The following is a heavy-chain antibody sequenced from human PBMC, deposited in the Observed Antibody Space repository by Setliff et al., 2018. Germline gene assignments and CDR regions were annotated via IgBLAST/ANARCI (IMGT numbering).Heavy chain of an antibody. J-gene: IGHJ6*02. D-gene: IGHD6-6*01. Sequence: TLSLTCAVYGGSFSGYYWSWIRQPPGKALEWLARIDWDDDKYYSTSLKTRLTISKDTSKNQVVLTMTNMDPVDTATYYCARYISSSSNYGMDVWGQGTTVTVSS. V-gene: IGHV2-70*11. CDR3: ARYISSSSNYGMDV. CDR1: GGSFSGYY. CDR2: IDWDDDK.